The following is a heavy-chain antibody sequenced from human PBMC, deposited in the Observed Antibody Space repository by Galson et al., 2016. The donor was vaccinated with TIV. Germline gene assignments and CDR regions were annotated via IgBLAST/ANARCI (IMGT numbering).Heavy chain of an antibody. CDR2: INWNGAAT. D-gene: IGHD3-3*01. CDR3: ARITVGGIWNAIDI. V-gene: IGHV3-20*04. CDR1: GFTFDDYG. Sequence: SLRLSCAASGFTFDDYGMSWVRQVPGKGLEWVSDINWNGAATGYADSVQGRFTIPRDNAKKSVHLQMNSLRVEDTAFYYCARITVGGIWNAIDIWGQGTMVSVSP. J-gene: IGHJ3*02.